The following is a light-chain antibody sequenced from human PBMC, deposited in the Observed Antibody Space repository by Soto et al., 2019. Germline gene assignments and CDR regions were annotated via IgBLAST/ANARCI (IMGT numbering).Light chain of an antibody. V-gene: IGKV3-20*01. Sequence: EIVLTQSPGTLSLSPGERATLSCRASQSVSSSYLAWYQQKPGQAPRLLIYGASSRATGIPDRFSGSGSGTHFTLTISRLEPEDFAVYYCQQYGSSLLYTFGQGTKLGIK. J-gene: IGKJ2*01. CDR1: QSVSSSY. CDR2: GAS. CDR3: QQYGSSLLYT.